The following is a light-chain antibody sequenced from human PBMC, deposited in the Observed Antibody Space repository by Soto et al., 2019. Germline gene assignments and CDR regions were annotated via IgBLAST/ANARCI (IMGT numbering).Light chain of an antibody. CDR2: AAS. Sequence: DIQMTQSPSSVSASVGDRVTITCRASQGISNWVAWYQQKPGKAPKLLIYAASGLQRGVPSRFRGSGFGTDFTLTISSLQSEDFATYYCHQANSFPVTVGGGTKV. J-gene: IGKJ4*01. CDR1: QGISNW. CDR3: HQANSFPVT. V-gene: IGKV1-12*01.